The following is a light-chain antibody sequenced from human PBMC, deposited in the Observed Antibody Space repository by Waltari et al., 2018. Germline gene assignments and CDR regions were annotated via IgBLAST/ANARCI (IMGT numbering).Light chain of an antibody. V-gene: IGKV1-5*03. J-gene: IGKJ2*01. CDR2: KAS. CDR1: QNFANW. Sequence: DIQMTQSPSTLSASIGDRVTITCRASQNFANWLAWYQQKPGKAPKLLIQKASSLQSGVPSRFSGSESGTEFVLTIDSLQPDDFATYFCQQYNGYPYTFGQGTKLEIK. CDR3: QQYNGYPYT.